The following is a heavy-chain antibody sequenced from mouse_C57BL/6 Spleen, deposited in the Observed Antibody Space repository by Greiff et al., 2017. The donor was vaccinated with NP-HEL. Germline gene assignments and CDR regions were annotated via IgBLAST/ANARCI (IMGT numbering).Heavy chain of an antibody. CDR2: ISDGGSYT. Sequence: DVHLVESGGGLVKPGGSLKLSCAASGFTFSSYAMSWVRQTPEKRLEWVATISDGGSYTYYPDNVKGRFTISRDNAKNNLYLQMSHLKSEDTAMYYCARADYGSSYWYFDVWGTGTTVTVSS. J-gene: IGHJ1*03. CDR3: ARADYGSSYWYFDV. D-gene: IGHD1-1*01. CDR1: GFTFSSYA. V-gene: IGHV5-4*01.